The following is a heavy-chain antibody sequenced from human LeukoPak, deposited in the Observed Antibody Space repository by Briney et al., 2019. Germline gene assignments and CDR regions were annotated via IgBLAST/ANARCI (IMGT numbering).Heavy chain of an antibody. D-gene: IGHD4-23*01. CDR3: ARWAKVAYYYYGMDV. Sequence: SETLSLTCTVSGGSISSSSYYWGWIRQPPGKGLEWIGEINHSGSTNYNPSLKSRVTISVDTSKNQFSLKLSSVTAADTAVYYCARWAKVAYYYYGMDVWGQGTTVTVSS. V-gene: IGHV4-39*07. CDR1: GGSISSSSYY. J-gene: IGHJ6*02. CDR2: INHSGST.